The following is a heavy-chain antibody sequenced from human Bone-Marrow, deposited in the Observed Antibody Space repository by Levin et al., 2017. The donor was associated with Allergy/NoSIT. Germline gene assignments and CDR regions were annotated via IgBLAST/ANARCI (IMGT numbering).Heavy chain of an antibody. D-gene: IGHD2-2*02. J-gene: IGHJ6*03. V-gene: IGHV4-61*02. CDR2: IYTSGST. Sequence: PSETLSLTCTVSGGSISSGNYYWSWIRQPAGERLEWIGRIYTSGSTNYNPSLKSRVTISLDTSKNQFSLKLTAVTAADTAVYYCARVGHVRESSGTSWYSFSYYYMDVWGKGTTVTVSS. CDR3: ARVGHVRESSGTSWYSFSYYYMDV. CDR1: GGSISSGNYY.